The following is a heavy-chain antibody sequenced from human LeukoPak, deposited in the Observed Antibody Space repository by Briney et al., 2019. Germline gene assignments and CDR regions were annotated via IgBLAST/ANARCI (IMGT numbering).Heavy chain of an antibody. Sequence: GGSLRLSCAASGFTFSTYWVHWVRHAPGKGLVWVSRINPDGSETDYADSVKGRFTISRDNAKNTLYLQMNSLRDEDTAVYYCTSGSGYYLDYWGQGTLVTVSS. CDR1: GFTFSTYW. D-gene: IGHD3-22*01. CDR2: INPDGSET. CDR3: TSGSGYYLDY. J-gene: IGHJ4*02. V-gene: IGHV3-74*01.